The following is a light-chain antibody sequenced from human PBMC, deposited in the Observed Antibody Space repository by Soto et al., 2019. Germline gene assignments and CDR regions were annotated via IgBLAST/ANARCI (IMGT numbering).Light chain of an antibody. V-gene: IGKV1-9*01. CDR1: QGISSY. CDR3: QQLNSYLL. CDR2: AAS. J-gene: IGKJ3*01. Sequence: DIPLTQSPSFLSASVGDRVTITCRASQGISSYLAWYQQKPGKAPKLLIYAASTLQSGVPSRFSGSGSGTEFTLTISSLQPEDFATYYCQQLNSYLLFGHGTKVDIK.